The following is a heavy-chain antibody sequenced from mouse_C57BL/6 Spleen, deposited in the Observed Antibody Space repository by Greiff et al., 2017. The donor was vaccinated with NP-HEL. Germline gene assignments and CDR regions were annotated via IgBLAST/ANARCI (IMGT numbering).Heavy chain of an antibody. J-gene: IGHJ2*01. V-gene: IGHV1-72*01. CDR2: IDPSSGGT. Sequence: QVQLKQPGAELVKPGASVKLSCKASGYTFTSYWMHWVKQRPGRGLEWIGRIDPSSGGTKYNEKFKSKATLTVDKPSSTAYMQLSSLTSEDSAVDYCAREDIYYYGSIDYWGQGTTLTVSS. CDR3: AREDIYYYGSIDY. CDR1: GYTFTSYW. D-gene: IGHD1-1*01.